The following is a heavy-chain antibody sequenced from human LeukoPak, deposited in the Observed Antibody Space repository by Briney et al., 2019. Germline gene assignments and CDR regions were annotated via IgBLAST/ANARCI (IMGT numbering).Heavy chain of an antibody. D-gene: IGHD6-19*01. CDR3: AKDIAVSDSYFDY. Sequence: GGSLRLSCGASGFDFSNNGMHWVRQAPGKGLEWVAFIRYDAANQYYADSVKGRFTISRDNSKNTLYLEMDSLRSEDTAIYHCAKDIAVSDSYFDYWGQGTLVTVIS. CDR2: IRYDAANQ. V-gene: IGHV3-30*02. CDR1: GFDFSNNG. J-gene: IGHJ4*02.